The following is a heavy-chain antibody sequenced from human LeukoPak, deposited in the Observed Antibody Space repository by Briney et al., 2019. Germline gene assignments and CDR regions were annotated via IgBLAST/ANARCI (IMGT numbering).Heavy chain of an antibody. CDR2: INPNSGGT. D-gene: IGHD6-13*01. CDR1: GYTFTGYY. CDR3: ARGKSSSWLTVHGWKEYFQH. Sequence: RASVKVSCKASGYTFTGYYMHWVRQAPGQGLEWMGWINPNSGGTNYAQKFQGRVTITRNTSISTAYIELSSLRSEDTAVYYCARGKSSSWLTVHGWKEYFQHWGQGTLVTVSS. J-gene: IGHJ1*01. V-gene: IGHV1-2*02.